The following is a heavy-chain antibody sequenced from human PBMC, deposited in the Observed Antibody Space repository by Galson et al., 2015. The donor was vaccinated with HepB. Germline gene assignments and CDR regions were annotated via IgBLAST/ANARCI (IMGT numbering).Heavy chain of an antibody. V-gene: IGHV1-69*06. Sequence: SVKASCKASGDIFNNYAISWVRQAPGQGLEWTGGIIPNFFGTTNYAQKFQGRVTITADKSTSTAYMELSGLRSDDTAVYYCARGGYGGSRFDSWGQGTLVTVSS. D-gene: IGHD4-23*01. CDR3: ARGGYGGSRFDS. CDR1: GDIFNNYA. CDR2: IIPNFFGTT. J-gene: IGHJ5*01.